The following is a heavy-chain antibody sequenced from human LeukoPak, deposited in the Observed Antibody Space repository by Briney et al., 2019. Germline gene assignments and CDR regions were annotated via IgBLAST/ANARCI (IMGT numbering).Heavy chain of an antibody. Sequence: SQTLSLTCAVSGGPISSGGYSWSWIRQPPGKGLEWIGYIYYSGSTYYNPSLKSRVTISVDTSKNQFSLKLSSVTAADTAVYYCAHGDGYNSDWFDPWGQGTLVTVSS. CDR2: IYYSGST. J-gene: IGHJ5*02. V-gene: IGHV4-30-4*08. CDR1: GGPISSGGYS. CDR3: AHGDGYNSDWFDP. D-gene: IGHD5-24*01.